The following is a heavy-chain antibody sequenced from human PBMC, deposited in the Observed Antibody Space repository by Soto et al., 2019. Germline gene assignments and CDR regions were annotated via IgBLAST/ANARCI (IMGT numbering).Heavy chain of an antibody. CDR1: GFTFSSYA. D-gene: IGHD3-16*02. Sequence: QVQLVESGGGVVQPGRSLRLSCAASGFTFSSYAMHWVRQAPGKGLEWVAVISYDGSNKYYADSVKGRFTISRDNSKNTLDLQMNSLRAEDTAVYYCARDPQALGYYGMDVWGQGTTVTVSS. V-gene: IGHV3-30-3*01. CDR3: ARDPQALGYYGMDV. J-gene: IGHJ6*02. CDR2: ISYDGSNK.